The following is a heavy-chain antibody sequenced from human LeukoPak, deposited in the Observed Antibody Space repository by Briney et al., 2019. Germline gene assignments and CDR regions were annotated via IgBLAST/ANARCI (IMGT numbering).Heavy chain of an antibody. Sequence: GGSLRLSCAASGFTFSDYYMSWIRQAPGKGLEWVSYISSSSSYTNYADSVKGRFTISRDNAKNSLYLQMNSLRAEDTAVYYCARDEGYDYGWGSYRYSKDYWGQGTLVTVSS. V-gene: IGHV3-11*06. CDR1: GFTFSDYY. CDR2: ISSSSSYT. D-gene: IGHD3-16*02. CDR3: ARDEGYDYGWGSYRYSKDY. J-gene: IGHJ4*02.